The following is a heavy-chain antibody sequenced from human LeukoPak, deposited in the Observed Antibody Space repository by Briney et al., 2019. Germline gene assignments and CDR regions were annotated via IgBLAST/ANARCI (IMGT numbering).Heavy chain of an antibody. V-gene: IGHV3-30*14. CDR3: ARDHISSGWFRGFDC. J-gene: IGHJ4*02. Sequence: PGGSLRLSCAASGFTFSSYAMHWVRQAPGKGLEWVAVISYDGSNKYYADSVKGRFTISRDNSKNTLYLQMNSLRAEDTAVYYCARDHISSGWFRGFDCWGQGTLVTVSS. CDR1: GFTFSSYA. D-gene: IGHD6-19*01. CDR2: ISYDGSNK.